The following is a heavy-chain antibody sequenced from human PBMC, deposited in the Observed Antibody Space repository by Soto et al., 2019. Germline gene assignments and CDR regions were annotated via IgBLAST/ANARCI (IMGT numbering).Heavy chain of an antibody. CDR3: AREFHITMVRGNWFDP. CDR2: IYYSGST. V-gene: IGHV4-31*03. J-gene: IGHJ5*02. D-gene: IGHD3-10*01. CDR1: GGSISSGGYY. Sequence: TLSLTCTVSGGSISSGGYYWSWIRQHPGKGLEWIGYIYYSGSTYYNPSLKSRVTISVDTSKNQFSLKLSSVTAADTAVYYCAREFHITMVRGNWFDPWGQGTLVTVS.